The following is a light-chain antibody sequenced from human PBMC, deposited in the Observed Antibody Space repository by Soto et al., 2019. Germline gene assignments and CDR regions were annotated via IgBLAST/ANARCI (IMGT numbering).Light chain of an antibody. CDR3: QQYDKLPIT. J-gene: IGKJ5*01. V-gene: IGKV1-33*01. CDR2: DVL. CDR1: QGINNY. Sequence: IQMTQSPSSLSASVGDRVTITCRASQGINNYLNWFQQKPGKAPKLLIYDVLNLETGVPSRFSGSGSGAYFTLTISSLQPEDIATYYCQQYDKLPITFGQGTRLEIK.